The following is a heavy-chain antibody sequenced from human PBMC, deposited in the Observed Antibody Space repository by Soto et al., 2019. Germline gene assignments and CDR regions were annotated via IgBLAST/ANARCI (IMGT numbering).Heavy chain of an antibody. D-gene: IGHD2-2*02. CDR2: INAGNGNT. Sequence: GASVKVSCKASGYTFTSYAMHWVRQAPGQRLEWMGWINAGNGNTKYSQKFQGRVTITRDTSASTAYMELSSLRSEDTAVYYRARSGLLSPIYDYWGQGTLVTV. V-gene: IGHV1-3*01. CDR1: GYTFTSYA. CDR3: ARSGLLSPIYDY. J-gene: IGHJ4*02.